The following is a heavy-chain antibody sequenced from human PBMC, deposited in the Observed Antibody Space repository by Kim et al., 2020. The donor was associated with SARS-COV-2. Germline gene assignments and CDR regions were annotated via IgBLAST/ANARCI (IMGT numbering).Heavy chain of an antibody. Sequence: GGSLRLSCAASGFTFSSYAMSWVRQAPGKGLEWVSAISGSGGSTYYADSVKGRFTISRDNSKNTLYLQMNSLRAEDTAVYYCAKDYHYDSSGYSLGNAFDIWGQGTMVTVSS. CDR3: AKDYHYDSSGYSLGNAFDI. V-gene: IGHV3-23*01. D-gene: IGHD3-22*01. J-gene: IGHJ3*02. CDR1: GFTFSSYA. CDR2: ISGSGGST.